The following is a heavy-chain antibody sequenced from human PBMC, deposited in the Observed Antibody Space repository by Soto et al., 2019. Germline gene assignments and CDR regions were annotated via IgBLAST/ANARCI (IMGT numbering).Heavy chain of an antibody. Sequence: GGSLRLSCAASGFTFSSYWIHWVRQAPGMGLVWVSRSNSDGSSTSYADSVKGRLTISRDNAKNTLYLQMNSLRAEDTAVYYCARAIGYYGMDVWGQGTTVTVSS. J-gene: IGHJ6*02. CDR3: ARAIGYYGMDV. V-gene: IGHV3-74*01. CDR1: GFTFSSYW. CDR2: SNSDGSST. D-gene: IGHD3-22*01.